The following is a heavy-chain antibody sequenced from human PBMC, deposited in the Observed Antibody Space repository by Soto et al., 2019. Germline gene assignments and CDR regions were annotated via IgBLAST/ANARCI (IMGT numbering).Heavy chain of an antibody. CDR1: GFTVSSNY. CDR3: ARRAGQYGDALDY. CDR2: IYSGGST. D-gene: IGHD4-17*01. Sequence: EVQLVESGGGLVQPGGSLRLSCAASGFTVSSNYMSWVRQAPGKGLEWVSLIYSGGSTYYADSVKGRFTISRHNSKNTLYRQMNSLRAEDTAVYYCARRAGQYGDALDYWGQGTLVTVSS. J-gene: IGHJ4*02. V-gene: IGHV3-53*04.